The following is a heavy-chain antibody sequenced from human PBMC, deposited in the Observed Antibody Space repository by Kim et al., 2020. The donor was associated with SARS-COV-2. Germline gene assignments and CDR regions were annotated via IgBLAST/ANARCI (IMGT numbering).Heavy chain of an antibody. D-gene: IGHD3-10*01. J-gene: IGHJ5*02. Sequence: SLKGRVTISGDTSKNQFALKLSSVTAADTAVYYCARQLWFGELAENWFDPWGQGTLVTVSS. V-gene: IGHV4-39*01. CDR3: ARQLWFGELAENWFDP.